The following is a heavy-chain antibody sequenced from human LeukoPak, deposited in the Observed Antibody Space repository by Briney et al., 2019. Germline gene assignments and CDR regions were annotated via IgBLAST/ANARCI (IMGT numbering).Heavy chain of an antibody. V-gene: IGHV3-21*01. J-gene: IGHJ4*02. CDR2: ISTSTSSI. D-gene: IGHD2/OR15-2a*01. CDR3: ARGRDDYFLNY. Sequence: GGSLRLSCAASGFTFNSYAMSWVRQAPGKGLEWVSSISTSTSSIYYADSVRGRFTISRDNAKNSLSLQMNSLRVEDTAVYYCARGRDDYFLNYWGQGTLVTVSS. CDR1: GFTFNSYA.